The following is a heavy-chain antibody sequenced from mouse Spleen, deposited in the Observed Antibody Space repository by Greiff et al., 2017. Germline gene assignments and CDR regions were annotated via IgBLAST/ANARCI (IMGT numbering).Heavy chain of an antibody. Sequence: EVKVVESGGGLVQPGGSMKLSCVASGFTFSNYWMNWVRQSPEKGLEWVAQIRLKSDNYATHYAESVKGRFTISRDDSKSSVYLQMNNLRAEDTGIYYCTVYYGYDPFAYWGQGTLVTVSA. CDR2: IRLKSDNYAT. V-gene: IGHV6-3*01. CDR1: GFTFSNYW. D-gene: IGHD2-2*01. J-gene: IGHJ3*01. CDR3: TVYYGYDPFAY.